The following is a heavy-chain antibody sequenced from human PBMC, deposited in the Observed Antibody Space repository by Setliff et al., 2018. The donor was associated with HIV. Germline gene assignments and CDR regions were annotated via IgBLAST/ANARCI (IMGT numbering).Heavy chain of an antibody. CDR2: IKQDGSDK. Sequence: LRLSCAASGFAFSGHQMSWVRQAPGKGLEWVAKIKQDGSDKYYVDSVKGRFTISRDNAKNSLYLQMNSLRAEDTAVYYCARDAHYYDFWSGYYEAFDYWGQGTLVTVSS. CDR1: GFAFSGHQ. J-gene: IGHJ4*02. D-gene: IGHD3-3*01. CDR3: ARDAHYYDFWSGYYEAFDY. V-gene: IGHV3-7*01.